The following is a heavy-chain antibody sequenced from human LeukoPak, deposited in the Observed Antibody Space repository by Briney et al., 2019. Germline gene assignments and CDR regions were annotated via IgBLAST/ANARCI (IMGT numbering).Heavy chain of an antibody. J-gene: IGHJ4*02. Sequence: KPSETLSLTCTVSGGSISSSSYYWGWIRQPPGKGLEWIGSIYYSGSTYYNPSLKSRVTISVDTSKNQFSLKLSSVTAADTAVYYCAREVGSSSWYGVDYWGQGTLVTVSS. D-gene: IGHD6-13*01. V-gene: IGHV4-39*07. CDR2: IYYSGST. CDR3: AREVGSSSWYGVDY. CDR1: GGSISSSSYY.